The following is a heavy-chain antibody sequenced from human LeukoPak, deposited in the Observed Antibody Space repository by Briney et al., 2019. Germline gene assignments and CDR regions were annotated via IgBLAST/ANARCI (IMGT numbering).Heavy chain of an antibody. Sequence: SETLSLTCTVSGYSISSGYYWGWIRQPPGKGLEWIGSIYHSGKTYYNPSLKSPVTISVDTSKNQFSLKLSSVTAADTAVYYCAREGDSSSVGWFDPWGQGTLVTVSS. D-gene: IGHD6-13*01. CDR1: GYSISSGYY. CDR2: IYHSGKT. J-gene: IGHJ5*02. V-gene: IGHV4-38-2*02. CDR3: AREGDSSSVGWFDP.